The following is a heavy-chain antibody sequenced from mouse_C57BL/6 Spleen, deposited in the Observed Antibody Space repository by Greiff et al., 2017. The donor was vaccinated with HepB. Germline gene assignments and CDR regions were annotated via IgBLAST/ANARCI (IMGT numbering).Heavy chain of an antibody. J-gene: IGHJ2*01. V-gene: IGHV5-4*01. CDR1: GFTFSSYA. D-gene: IGHD2-5*01. Sequence: EVQLQQSGGGLVKPGGSLKLSCAASGFTFSSYAMSWVRQTPEKRLEWVATISDGGSYTYYPDNVKGRFTISRDNAKNNLYLQMSHLKSEDTAMYYCARSYYSNYTFDYWGQGTTLTVSS. CDR2: ISDGGSYT. CDR3: ARSYYSNYTFDY.